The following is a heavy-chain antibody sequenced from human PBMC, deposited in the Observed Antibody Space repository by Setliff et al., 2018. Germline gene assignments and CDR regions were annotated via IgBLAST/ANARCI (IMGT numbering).Heavy chain of an antibody. D-gene: IGHD3-22*01. CDR3: AGGYPSNFDY. Sequence: PGGSLRLSCAASGFTFSSYAMSWVRQAPGKGLEWVANIQQGGGEKYYLDSVNGRFTISRDNSKNTLYLQLNSLRAEDTAIYYCAGGYPSNFDYWSQGTLVTVSS. V-gene: IGHV3-7*03. CDR2: IQQGGGEK. J-gene: IGHJ4*02. CDR1: GFTFSSYA.